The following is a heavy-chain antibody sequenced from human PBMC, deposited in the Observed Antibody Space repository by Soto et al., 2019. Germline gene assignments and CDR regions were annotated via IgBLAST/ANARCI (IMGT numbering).Heavy chain of an antibody. CDR3: ARDLVFYESGYYYYGMDV. J-gene: IGHJ6*02. Sequence: HPGGSLRLSCAASGFTFSSYAMHWVRQAPGKGLEWVAVISYDGSNKYYADSVKGRFTISRDNSKNTLYLQMNSLRAEDTAVYYCARDLVFYESGYYYYGMDVWGQGTTVTVSS. D-gene: IGHD5-12*01. CDR1: GFTFSSYA. V-gene: IGHV3-30-3*01. CDR2: ISYDGSNK.